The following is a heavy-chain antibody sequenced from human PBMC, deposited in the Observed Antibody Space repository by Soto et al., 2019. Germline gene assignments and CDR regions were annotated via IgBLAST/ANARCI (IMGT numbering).Heavy chain of an antibody. CDR1: GGSISSYY. D-gene: IGHD3-22*01. CDR2: IYYSGST. V-gene: IGHV4-59*01. J-gene: IGHJ4*02. Sequence: QVQLQESGPGLVKPSETLSLTCTVSGGSISSYYWSWIRQPPGKGLEWIGYIYYSGSTNYNPSLNSRVTISVDTSKNQFPLKLSSVTAADTAVYYCASSRVGNSGYYGYWGQGTLVTVSS. CDR3: ASSRVGNSGYYGY.